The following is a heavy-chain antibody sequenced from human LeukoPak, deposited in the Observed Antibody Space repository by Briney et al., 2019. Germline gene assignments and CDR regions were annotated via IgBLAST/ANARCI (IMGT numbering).Heavy chain of an antibody. CDR1: GGSFSEYY. J-gene: IGHJ6*03. CDR2: ITDSEGT. V-gene: IGHV4-34*01. Sequence: PADPLSLTCGLSGGSFSEYYGRWIRHSPGKGREWLGEITDSEGTNYNPSFKSRVTISVDTSNNQFSLYLTSVTAADTAIYYCARGSGGEGGSVFYYYFLDVWGEGTTVTVSS. D-gene: IGHD3-16*01. CDR3: ARGSGGEGGSVFYYYFLDV.